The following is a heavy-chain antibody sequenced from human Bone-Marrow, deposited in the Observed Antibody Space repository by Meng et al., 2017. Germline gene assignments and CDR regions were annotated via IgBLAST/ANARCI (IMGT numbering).Heavy chain of an antibody. Sequence: TTFKASGPPLVKPTQTLTLSCIFSGCCAGYSGVCVGWYRRHPGKALEWLALINWEDDKRYSPYLKSRLTITKDTSKNQVVLTMTNKDPLDTATYYCAPFGVKYSDYSLYPWGQGTLVTVSS. CDR3: APFGVKYSDYSLYP. J-gene: IGHJ5*02. V-gene: IGHV2-5*02. CDR2: INWEDDK. D-gene: IGHD4-11*01. CDR1: GCCAGYSGVC.